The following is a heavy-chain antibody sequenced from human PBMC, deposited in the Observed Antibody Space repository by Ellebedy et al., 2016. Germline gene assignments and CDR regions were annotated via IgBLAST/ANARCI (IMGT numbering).Heavy chain of an antibody. Sequence: GGSLRLSCAASGFTFSSYGMHWVRQAPGKGLEWVAVISYDGSNKYYADSVKGRFTISRDNSKNTLYLQMNSLRAEDTAVYYCAKDQSGWLRFSYYYYGMDVWGQGTTVTVSS. CDR2: ISYDGSNK. V-gene: IGHV3-30*18. CDR3: AKDQSGWLRFSYYYYGMDV. D-gene: IGHD5-12*01. CDR1: GFTFSSYG. J-gene: IGHJ6*02.